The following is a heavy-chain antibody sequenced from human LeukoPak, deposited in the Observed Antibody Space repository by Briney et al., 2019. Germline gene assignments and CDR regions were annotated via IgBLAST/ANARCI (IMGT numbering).Heavy chain of an antibody. CDR1: GYTFTVYY. CDR3: ARDRVGATCFDY. Sequence: GASVTVSFKASGYTFTVYYMHWVRQAPGQGREWMGWINPNSGGTNYAQKFQGRVTMTRDTSISTAYMELSRLRSDDTAVYYCARDRVGATCFDYWGQGTLVTVSS. D-gene: IGHD1-26*01. J-gene: IGHJ4*02. V-gene: IGHV1-2*02. CDR2: INPNSGGT.